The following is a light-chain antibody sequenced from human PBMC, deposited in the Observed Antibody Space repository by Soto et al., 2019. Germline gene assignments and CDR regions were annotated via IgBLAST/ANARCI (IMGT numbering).Light chain of an antibody. Sequence: QSVLTQPPSVSAAPGQKVTISCSGSSSNIGNNYVSWYQQLPGTAPKLLIYDNNKRPSGIPDRFSGSKSGTSATLGITGLQTGDGANYYCGTWDSSLSAGVFGGGPKPPVL. V-gene: IGLV1-51*01. CDR2: DNN. CDR3: GTWDSSLSAGV. CDR1: SSNIGNNY. J-gene: IGLJ2*01.